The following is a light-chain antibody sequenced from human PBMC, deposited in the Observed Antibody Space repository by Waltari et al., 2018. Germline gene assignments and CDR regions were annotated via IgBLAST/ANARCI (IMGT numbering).Light chain of an antibody. CDR3: AAWDDSLSGVV. CDR1: SSNIGSNY. V-gene: IGLV1-47*01. CDR2: RNN. J-gene: IGLJ2*01. Sequence: QSVLTQPPSASGTPGQRVTLSCSGGSSNIGSNYVYWYEQLPGTAPRLLIYRNNQRPSGVPARFSGSKSGTSASLAISGLRSEDKADYYCAAWDDSLSGVVFGGGTKVTVL.